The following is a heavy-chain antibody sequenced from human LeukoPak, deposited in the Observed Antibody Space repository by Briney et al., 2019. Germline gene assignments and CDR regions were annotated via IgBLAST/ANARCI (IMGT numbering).Heavy chain of an antibody. CDR3: ARGYCGGDCYGD. V-gene: IGHV3-21*01. J-gene: IGHJ1*01. CDR2: ISSSSSHI. CDR1: GFTFSSYA. Sequence: PAGSLRLSCAASGFTFSSYAMNWVRQAPGKGLEWVSSISSSSSHIYYADSVKGRFTISRDSTRNSLYLQMNSLRAEDMAVYYCARGYCGGDCYGDWGQGTLVTVSS. D-gene: IGHD2-21*02.